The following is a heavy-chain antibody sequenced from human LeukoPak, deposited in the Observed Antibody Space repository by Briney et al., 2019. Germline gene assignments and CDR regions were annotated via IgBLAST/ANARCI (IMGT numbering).Heavy chain of an antibody. Sequence: ASVKVSCKASGYTFTGYYMHWVRQAPGQGLEWMGWINPNSGGTNCAQKFQGRVTMTRDTSISTAYMELSRLRSDDTAVYYCARDQGVDYDILTGYYNNWFDPWGQGTLVTVSS. CDR1: GYTFTGYY. D-gene: IGHD3-9*01. CDR3: ARDQGVDYDILTGYYNNWFDP. V-gene: IGHV1-2*02. CDR2: INPNSGGT. J-gene: IGHJ5*02.